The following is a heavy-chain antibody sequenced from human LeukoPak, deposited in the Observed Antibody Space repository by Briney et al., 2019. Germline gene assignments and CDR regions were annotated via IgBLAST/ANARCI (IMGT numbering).Heavy chain of an antibody. CDR1: GGSISSYY. CDR3: ARGSGPDFDY. V-gene: IGHV4-59*01. Sequence: SETLSLTCTVSGGSISSYYWSWIRQPPGKGLEWIGYIYYSGSTNHNPSLKSRVTISVDTSKNQFSLKLSSVTAADTAVYYCARGSGPDFDYGGQGTLVTVSS. J-gene: IGHJ4*02. CDR2: IYYSGST. D-gene: IGHD3-10*01.